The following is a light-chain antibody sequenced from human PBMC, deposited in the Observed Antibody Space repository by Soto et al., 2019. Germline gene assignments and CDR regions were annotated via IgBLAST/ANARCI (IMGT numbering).Light chain of an antibody. CDR3: QKYNSAPRT. CDR1: QGISNY. J-gene: IGKJ1*01. V-gene: IGKV1-27*01. Sequence: DIKMTQSPSSLSASVGDRVTITCRASQGISNYLAWYQQKPGKVPKLLIYAASTLQSGVPSRFSGSGSGTDFTITISSLQPEDVETYYCQKYNSAPRTFGQGTKVEIK. CDR2: AAS.